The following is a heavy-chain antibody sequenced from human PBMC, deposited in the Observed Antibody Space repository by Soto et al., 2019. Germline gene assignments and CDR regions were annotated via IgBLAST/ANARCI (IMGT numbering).Heavy chain of an antibody. V-gene: IGHV3-21*01. CDR1: GFTFSSYS. CDR2: ISSSSSYI. Sequence: PGGSLRLSCAASGFTFSSYSMNWVRQAPGKGLEWVSSISSSSSYIYYADSVKGRFTISRDNAKNSLYLQMNSLRAEDTAVYYCARDHVDSSGLYFSVRYGMDVWGQGTTVTVSS. J-gene: IGHJ6*02. D-gene: IGHD3-22*01. CDR3: ARDHVDSSGLYFSVRYGMDV.